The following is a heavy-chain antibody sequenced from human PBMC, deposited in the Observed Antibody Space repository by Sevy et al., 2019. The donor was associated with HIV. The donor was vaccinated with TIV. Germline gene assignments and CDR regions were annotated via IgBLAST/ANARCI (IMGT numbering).Heavy chain of an antibody. CDR1: GFTFSNYA. CDR2: ISYDGNNT. J-gene: IGHJ4*02. CDR3: AGHHYDSTGYYFPLDY. D-gene: IGHD3-22*01. Sequence: GGSLRLSCAASGFTFSNYAMYWVRQAPGKGLEWVAVISYDGNNTDYRDSVKGRFTISRDNSKNTLYLQMNSMRAEDTAVYYCAGHHYDSTGYYFPLDYWGQGTLVNVSS. V-gene: IGHV3-30*04.